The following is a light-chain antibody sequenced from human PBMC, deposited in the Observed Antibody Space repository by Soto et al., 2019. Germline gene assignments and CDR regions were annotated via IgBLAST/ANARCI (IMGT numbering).Light chain of an antibody. Sequence: QSVLTQPPSSSGTPGQRVPISCSGSKSNTGSNTVNWYQQLPGKAPKLLIYGDNQRPAGVPDRYTGSKSGTSASLAISGLQSEDEAHYYCAAWDDSLSGSWVFGGGTKLTVL. CDR3: AAWDDSLSGSWV. J-gene: IGLJ3*02. CDR1: KSNTGSNT. V-gene: IGLV1-44*01. CDR2: GDN.